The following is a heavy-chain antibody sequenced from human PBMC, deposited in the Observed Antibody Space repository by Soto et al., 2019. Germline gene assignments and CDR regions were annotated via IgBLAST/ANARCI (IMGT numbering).Heavy chain of an antibody. D-gene: IGHD5-12*01. CDR1: GGSISSYY. CDR3: ARHIVATIGAFDI. J-gene: IGHJ3*02. Sequence: SETLSLTCTVSGGSISSYYWSWIRQPPGKGLEWIGYIYHSGSTKYNPSLKSRVTISVDTSKNQFSLKLSSVTAADTAMYYCARHIVATIGAFDIWGQGTMVTVSS. V-gene: IGHV4-59*08. CDR2: IYHSGST.